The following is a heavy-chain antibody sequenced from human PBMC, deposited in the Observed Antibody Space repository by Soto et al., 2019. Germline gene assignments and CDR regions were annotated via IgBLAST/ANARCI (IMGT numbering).Heavy chain of an antibody. Sequence: QVQLVQSGAEVKKHGSSVKVSCKASGGTFSSYTISWVRQAPGQGLEWMGRIIPILGIANYAQKFQGRVTITEDKSTSTAYMELSSLRSEDTAVYYCARFGVAVDLDYWGQGTLVTVSS. CDR1: GGTFSSYT. CDR2: IIPILGIA. CDR3: ARFGVAVDLDY. J-gene: IGHJ4*02. D-gene: IGHD6-19*01. V-gene: IGHV1-69*02.